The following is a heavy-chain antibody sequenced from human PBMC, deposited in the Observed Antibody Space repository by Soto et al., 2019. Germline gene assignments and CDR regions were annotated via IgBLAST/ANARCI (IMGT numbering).Heavy chain of an antibody. CDR1: GFRFRTFW. CDR3: ARGPDSSTAYYGPFEY. Sequence: GGSLRLSCATSGFRFRTFWLNWVRQAPGRGLEWVANINQDGTEKYYVDSVKGRFTISRDNAQNSLFLRMNSLRTEDTAVYYCARGPDSSTAYYGPFEYWGQGTLVTVSS. J-gene: IGHJ4*02. V-gene: IGHV3-7*05. CDR2: INQDGTEK. D-gene: IGHD3-9*01.